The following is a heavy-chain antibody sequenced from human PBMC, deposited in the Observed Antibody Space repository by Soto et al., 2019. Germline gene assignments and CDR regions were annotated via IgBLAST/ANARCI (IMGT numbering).Heavy chain of an antibody. CDR1: GGSISSSSYY. Sequence: SETLSLTCTVSGGSISSSSYYWGWIRQPPGKGLEWIGSIYYSGSTYYNPSLKSRVTISVDTSKNQFSLKLSSVTAADTAVYYCARWKGYDILTGDFDYWGQGTLVTVSS. D-gene: IGHD3-9*01. CDR3: ARWKGYDILTGDFDY. J-gene: IGHJ4*02. V-gene: IGHV4-39*01. CDR2: IYYSGST.